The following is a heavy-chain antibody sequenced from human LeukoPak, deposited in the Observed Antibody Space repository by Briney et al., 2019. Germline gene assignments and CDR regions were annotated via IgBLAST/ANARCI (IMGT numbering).Heavy chain of an antibody. CDR1: GFTFGSYA. V-gene: IGHV3-30-3*01. CDR3: ARGHDSSGYCFDY. CDR2: ISYDGSNK. D-gene: IGHD3-22*01. Sequence: GGSLRLSCAASGFTFGSYAMHWVRQARGKGLEWVAVISYDGSNKYYADSVKGRFTISRDNSKNTLYLQMNSLRAEDTAVYYCARGHDSSGYCFDYWGQGTLVTVSS. J-gene: IGHJ4*02.